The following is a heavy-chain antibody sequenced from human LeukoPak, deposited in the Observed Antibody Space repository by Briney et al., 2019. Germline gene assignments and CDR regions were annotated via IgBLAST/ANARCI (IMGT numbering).Heavy chain of an antibody. Sequence: GGSLRLSCVASGFTFSSYGTHWVRQAPGKGLEWVAVIWYDGSNKYYADSVKGRFTISRDNSKNTLYLQMNSLRAEDTAVYYCARDLHDYGDLLYFQHWGQGILVTVSS. CDR3: ARDLHDYGDLLYFQH. CDR2: IWYDGSNK. CDR1: GFTFSSYG. V-gene: IGHV3-33*01. D-gene: IGHD4-17*01. J-gene: IGHJ1*01.